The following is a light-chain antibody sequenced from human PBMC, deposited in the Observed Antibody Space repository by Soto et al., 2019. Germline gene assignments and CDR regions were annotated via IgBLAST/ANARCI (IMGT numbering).Light chain of an antibody. Sequence: EIVMTQSPGTLSVSPGERATLSCRASQTVNTNLAWYQQKPGQAPRLLIYGASTRATGIPARFSGSGSGTEFTLTISSLQSEDFVVYYCQQYNNWPYTFGQGTKVDIK. CDR1: QTVNTN. CDR2: GAS. V-gene: IGKV3-15*01. CDR3: QQYNNWPYT. J-gene: IGKJ2*01.